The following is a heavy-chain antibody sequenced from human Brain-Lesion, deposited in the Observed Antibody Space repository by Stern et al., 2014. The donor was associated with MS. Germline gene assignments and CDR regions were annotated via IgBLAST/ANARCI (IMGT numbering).Heavy chain of an antibody. D-gene: IGHD2-2*01. Sequence: QVQLVQSGPGLVKPSQTLSLSCTVSGGSISSGGYYWSWIRQPAGKGLEWIGRIFNSGSTSYTPSLKSRVTISIDTSKNQFSLSLNPMTAADTAVYYCARGRVVPGFQYYATDVWGQGTTVIV. J-gene: IGHJ6*02. CDR1: GGSISSGGYY. V-gene: IGHV4-61*02. CDR3: ARGRVVPGFQYYATDV. CDR2: IFNSGST.